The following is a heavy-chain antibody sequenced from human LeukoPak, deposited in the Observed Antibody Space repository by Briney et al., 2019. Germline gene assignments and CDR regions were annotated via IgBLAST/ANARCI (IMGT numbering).Heavy chain of an antibody. D-gene: IGHD3-16*02. J-gene: IGHJ4*02. CDR2: ISGSGTSI. V-gene: IGHV3-11*01. CDR1: GFTFSDYY. CDR3: ARDPMGIVGKD. Sequence: GGSLRLSCAASGFTFSDYYMGWVRQAPGKGLEWVSYISGSGTSIYDADSVKGRFTISRDNAKSSLYLEMNSLRAEDTAVYYCARDPMGIVGKDWGQGTLVTVSS.